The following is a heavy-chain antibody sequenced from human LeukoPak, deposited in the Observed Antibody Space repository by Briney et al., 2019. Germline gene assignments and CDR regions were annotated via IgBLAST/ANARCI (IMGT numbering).Heavy chain of an antibody. Sequence: GGALRLSCAASGFTFDDYGMSWVRQAPGKGLEWVSGINWNGDNTDYADSVKGRFTISRDNAKNSLYLQMNSLRAEDTALYYCARGFDGNFDYWGQGTLVTVSP. D-gene: IGHD3-9*01. J-gene: IGHJ4*02. CDR1: GFTFDDYG. V-gene: IGHV3-20*04. CDR3: ARGFDGNFDY. CDR2: INWNGDNT.